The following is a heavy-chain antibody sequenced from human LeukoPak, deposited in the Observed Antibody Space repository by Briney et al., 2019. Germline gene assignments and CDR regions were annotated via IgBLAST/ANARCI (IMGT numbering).Heavy chain of an antibody. D-gene: IGHD6-19*01. J-gene: IGHJ4*02. V-gene: IGHV3-30-3*01. Sequence: GGSLRLSCAASGFTFSRHAIHWVRQAPGKGLEWVAVISFDGSNEYYADSVKGRFTISRDNSKNTLYLQMNSLRTEDTALYYCARERVAGLDYWGQGTLVTVSS. CDR3: ARERVAGLDY. CDR1: GFTFSRHA. CDR2: ISFDGSNE.